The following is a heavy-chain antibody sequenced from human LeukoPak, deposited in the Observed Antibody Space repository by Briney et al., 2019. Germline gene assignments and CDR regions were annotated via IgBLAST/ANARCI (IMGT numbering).Heavy chain of an antibody. V-gene: IGHV3-30*04. CDR2: ISYDGSNK. Sequence: GGSLRLSCAASGFTFSSYAMHWVRQAPGKGLEWVAVISYDGSNKYYADSVKGRFTISRDNSKNTLYLQMNSLRAEDTAVYYCAKKIGYCSGGSCYGIDYWGQGTLVTVSS. CDR1: GFTFSSYA. J-gene: IGHJ4*02. D-gene: IGHD2-15*01. CDR3: AKKIGYCSGGSCYGIDY.